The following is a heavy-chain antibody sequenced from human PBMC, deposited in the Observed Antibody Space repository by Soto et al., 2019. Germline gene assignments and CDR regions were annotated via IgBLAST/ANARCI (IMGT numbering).Heavy chain of an antibody. Sequence: SETLSLTCAVYGGSFSGYYWSWIRQPPGKGLEWIGSIYYSGSTYYNPSLKSRVTISVDTSKNQFSLKLSSVTAADTAVYYCAGLRLGELSLGFKFDYWGQGTLVTVSS. CDR1: GGSFSGYY. V-gene: IGHV4-34*01. CDR3: AGLRLGELSLGFKFDY. D-gene: IGHD3-16*02. J-gene: IGHJ4*02. CDR2: IYYSGST.